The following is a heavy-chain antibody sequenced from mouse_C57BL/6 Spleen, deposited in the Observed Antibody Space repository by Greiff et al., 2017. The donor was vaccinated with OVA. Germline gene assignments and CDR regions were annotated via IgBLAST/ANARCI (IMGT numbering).Heavy chain of an antibody. CDR1: GFTFSSYG. Sequence: EVQVVESGGDLVKPGGSLKLSCAASGFTFSSYGMSWVRQTPDKRLEWVATISSGGSVTYYPDSVKGRFTISIDNAKNTLYLQLSSMTSEDTAMDYCARRSRDGYYEGFAYWGQGTLVTVSA. J-gene: IGHJ3*01. CDR2: ISSGGSVT. CDR3: ARRSRDGYYEGFAY. D-gene: IGHD2-3*01. V-gene: IGHV5-6*01.